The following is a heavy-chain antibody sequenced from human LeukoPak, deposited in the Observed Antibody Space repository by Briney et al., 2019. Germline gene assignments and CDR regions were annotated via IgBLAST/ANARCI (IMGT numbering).Heavy chain of an antibody. J-gene: IGHJ3*02. CDR3: ATASILVPGSDAFDI. D-gene: IGHD6-19*01. Sequence: PSQTLSLTCAISGDSVSSNSATWNWIRQSPSRGLEWLGRTYFRSKWYNDYAISVKSRITLNLDTSKNQFSLQLNSVTPEDTAVYYCATASILVPGSDAFDIWGQGTMVTVSS. CDR1: GDSVSSNSAT. CDR2: TYFRSKWYN. V-gene: IGHV6-1*01.